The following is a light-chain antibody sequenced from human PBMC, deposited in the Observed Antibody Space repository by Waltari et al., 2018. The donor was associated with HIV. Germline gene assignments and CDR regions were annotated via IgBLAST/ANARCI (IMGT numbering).Light chain of an antibody. Sequence: VLTQSPDAMSFSPGERATLSCRASQRVGYYLAWYQQKPGQAPRLLIYDASNRATGIPARFSGSGSGTDFTLTISSLEAEDLADYYCQQRSNWPLTFGGGTKVEIK. CDR1: QRVGYY. V-gene: IGKV3-11*01. J-gene: IGKJ4*01. CDR2: DAS. CDR3: QQRSNWPLT.